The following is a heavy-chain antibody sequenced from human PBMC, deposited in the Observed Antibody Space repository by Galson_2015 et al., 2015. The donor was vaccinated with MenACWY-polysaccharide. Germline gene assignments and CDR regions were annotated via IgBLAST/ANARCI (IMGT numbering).Heavy chain of an antibody. J-gene: IGHJ4*02. D-gene: IGHD2-15*01. CDR1: GFSFRSYG. Sequence: SLRLSCAASGFSFRSYGMHWVRQAPGKGLEWVAVMSYDGSNKYYIDSVRGRFTISKDNSKNTLYLQMDSLRIEDTAVYYCAKGAADSDYWAQGTLVTVSS. CDR2: MSYDGSNK. CDR3: AKGAADSDY. V-gene: IGHV3-30*18.